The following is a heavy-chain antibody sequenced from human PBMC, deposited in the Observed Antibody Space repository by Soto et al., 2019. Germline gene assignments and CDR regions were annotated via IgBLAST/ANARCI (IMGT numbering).Heavy chain of an antibody. CDR1: GGTFSSYT. J-gene: IGHJ4*02. CDR3: ARAATVVNPFRY. D-gene: IGHD4-17*01. Sequence: QVQLVQSGAEVKKPGSSVKVSCKASGGTFSSYTISWVRQAPGQGLEWMGKIIPILGIANYAQKFQGRVTITADKSTITAYMELSSLRSEDTAVYYCARAATVVNPFRYWGQGTLVTVSS. CDR2: IIPILGIA. V-gene: IGHV1-69*02.